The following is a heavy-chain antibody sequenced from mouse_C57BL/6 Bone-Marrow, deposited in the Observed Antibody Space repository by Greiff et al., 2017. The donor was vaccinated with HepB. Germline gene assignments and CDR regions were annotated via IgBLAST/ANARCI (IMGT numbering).Heavy chain of an antibody. V-gene: IGHV1-69*01. Sequence: QVQLQQSGAELVMPGASVKLSCKASGYTFTSYWMHWVKQRPGQGLEWIGEIDPSDSYTNYNQKFKGKSTLTVDKSSSTAYMQLSSLTSEYSAVYYCAGLRRDWYFDVWGTGTTVTVSS. D-gene: IGHD2-4*01. CDR1: GYTFTSYW. CDR3: AGLRRDWYFDV. CDR2: IDPSDSYT. J-gene: IGHJ1*03.